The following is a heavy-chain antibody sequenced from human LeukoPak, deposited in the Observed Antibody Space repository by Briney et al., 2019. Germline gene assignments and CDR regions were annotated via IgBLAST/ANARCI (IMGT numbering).Heavy chain of an antibody. CDR2: IYHSGSS. Sequence: PSETLSLTCTVAGDSVTSSSYCWGWIRQPPGKGLEWIGCIYHSGSSYYNSPLNSRVTISVDTSKNEFSLRLKSVTATDTALYYCVRHRSGQAWLDPWGQGTLVTVSS. D-gene: IGHD1-26*01. J-gene: IGHJ5*02. CDR3: VRHRSGQAWLDP. CDR1: GDSVTSSSYC. V-gene: IGHV4-39*01.